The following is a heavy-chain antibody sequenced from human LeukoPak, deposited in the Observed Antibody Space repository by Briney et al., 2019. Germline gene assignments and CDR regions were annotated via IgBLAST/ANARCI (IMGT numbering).Heavy chain of an antibody. J-gene: IGHJ6*02. CDR1: GYTLTELS. CDR3: ATQDIVVVVAATPEGGMDV. D-gene: IGHD2-15*01. V-gene: IGHV1-24*01. CDR2: FDPEDGET. Sequence: GASVKVSCKVSGYTLTELSMHWVRQAPGKGLEWMGGFDPEDGETIYAQKFQGRVTMTEDTSTDTAYMELSSLRSEDTAVYYCATQDIVVVVAATPEGGMDVWGQGTTVTVSS.